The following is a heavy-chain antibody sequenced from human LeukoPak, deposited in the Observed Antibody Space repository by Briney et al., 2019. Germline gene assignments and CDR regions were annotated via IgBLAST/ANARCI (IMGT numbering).Heavy chain of an antibody. CDR1: GYTLTELS. Sequence: GASVKVSCKVSGYTLTELSMHWVRQAPGKGLEWMGGFDPEDGETIYAQKFQGRVTMTEDTSTDTAYMELSSLRSEDTAVYYCATPRVYCSDGSCYYDYWGQGTLVTVSS. V-gene: IGHV1-24*01. CDR2: FDPEDGET. D-gene: IGHD2-15*01. CDR3: ATPRVYCSDGSCYYDY. J-gene: IGHJ4*02.